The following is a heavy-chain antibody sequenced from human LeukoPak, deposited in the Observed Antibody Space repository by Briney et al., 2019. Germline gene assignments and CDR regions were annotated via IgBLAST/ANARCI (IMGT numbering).Heavy chain of an antibody. Sequence: ASVKVSCKASGYTFITYEINWVRQATGQGLEWMGWMNPNSGNTGYAQEFQGRVTMTRNTSISTAYMELSSLRSEDTAVYYCARAQGVIAASGGDPWGQGTLVTVSS. CDR2: MNPNSGNT. CDR3: ARAQGVIAASGGDP. J-gene: IGHJ5*02. CDR1: GYTFITYE. V-gene: IGHV1-8*01. D-gene: IGHD6-6*01.